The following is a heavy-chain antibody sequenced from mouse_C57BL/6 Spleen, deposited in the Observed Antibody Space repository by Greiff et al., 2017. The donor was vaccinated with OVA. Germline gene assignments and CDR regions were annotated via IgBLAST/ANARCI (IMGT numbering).Heavy chain of an antibody. J-gene: IGHJ4*01. CDR1: GYAFSSYW. Sequence: VKLMESGAELVKPGASVKISCKASGYAFSSYWMNWVKQRPGKGLEWIGQIYPGDGDTNYNGKFKGKATLTADKSSSTAYMQLSSLTSEDSAVYFCARYGYYVGLYAMDYWGQGTSVTVSS. CDR3: ARYGYYVGLYAMDY. D-gene: IGHD2-3*01. V-gene: IGHV1-80*01. CDR2: IYPGDGDT.